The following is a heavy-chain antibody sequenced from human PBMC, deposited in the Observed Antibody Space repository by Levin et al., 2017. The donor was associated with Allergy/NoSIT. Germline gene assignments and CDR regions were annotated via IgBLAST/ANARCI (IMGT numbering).Heavy chain of an antibody. Sequence: LSLTCEVSGFFFEDYSMHWVRQVPGKGLEWVAGISWSSHSLGYADSVKGRFTISRDTAKQFMYLQMSSLRFENTTLYSSTKDIFRGYRLGSKFEGYGLDVWGHGTAVTVSS. CDR1: GFFFEDYS. V-gene: IGHV3-9*01. CDR2: ISWSSHSL. J-gene: IGHJ6*02. D-gene: IGHD5-18*01. CDR3: TKDIFRGYRLGSKFEGYGLDV.